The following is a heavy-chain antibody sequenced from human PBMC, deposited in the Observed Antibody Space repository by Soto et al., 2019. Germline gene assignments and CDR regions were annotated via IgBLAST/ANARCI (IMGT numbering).Heavy chain of an antibody. CDR3: AKDRATMIVVVTYYFDY. V-gene: IGHV3-23*01. D-gene: IGHD3-22*01. CDR1: GFTFSSYA. J-gene: IGHJ4*02. CDR2: ISGSGGST. Sequence: GGSLRLSCAASGFTFSSYAMSWVRQAPGKGLEWVSAISGSGGSTYYADSVKGRFTISRDNSKNTLYLQMNSLRAEDTAVYYCAKDRATMIVVVTYYFDYWGQGTLVTVSS.